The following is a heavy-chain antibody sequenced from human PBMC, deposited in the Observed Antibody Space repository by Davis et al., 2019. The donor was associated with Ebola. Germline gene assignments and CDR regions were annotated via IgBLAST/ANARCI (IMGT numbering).Heavy chain of an antibody. CDR2: IIPILGIA. CDR3: ARGVGATDY. J-gene: IGHJ4*02. Sequence: AASVKVSCKASGYTFTNFGITWVRQAPGQGLEWMGRIIPILGIANYAQKFQGRVTITADKSTSTAYMELSSLRSEDTAVYYCARGVGATDYWGQGTLVTVSS. V-gene: IGHV1-69*04. D-gene: IGHD1-26*01. CDR1: GYTFTNFG.